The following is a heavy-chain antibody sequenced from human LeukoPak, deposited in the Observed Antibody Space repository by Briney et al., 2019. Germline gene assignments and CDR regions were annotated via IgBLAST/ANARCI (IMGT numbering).Heavy chain of an antibody. CDR3: ARDRVGYYDSSGYYYLDV. V-gene: IGHV3-7*01. D-gene: IGHD3-22*01. CDR2: IKQDGSEK. Sequence: GGSLRLSCAASGFTFSTYSMNWVRQAPGKGLEWEANIKQDGSEKYYVDSVKGRFTISRDNAKNSLYLQMNSLRAEDTAVYYCARDRVGYYDSSGYYYLDVWGQGTTVTVSS. J-gene: IGHJ6*03. CDR1: GFTFSTYS.